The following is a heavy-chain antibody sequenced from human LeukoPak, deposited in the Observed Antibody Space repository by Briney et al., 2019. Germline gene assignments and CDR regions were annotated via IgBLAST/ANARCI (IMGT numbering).Heavy chain of an antibody. CDR1: GGSISSGSYY. J-gene: IGHJ4*02. D-gene: IGHD4-17*01. CDR3: ARETTVTGNFDY. Sequence: SETLSLTCTVSGGSISSGSYYWSWIRQPAGKGLEWIGRIYTSGSTNYNPSLKSRVTISVDTSKNQFSLKLSSVTAADTAVYYCARETTVTGNFDYWGQGTLVTVSS. V-gene: IGHV4-61*02. CDR2: IYTSGST.